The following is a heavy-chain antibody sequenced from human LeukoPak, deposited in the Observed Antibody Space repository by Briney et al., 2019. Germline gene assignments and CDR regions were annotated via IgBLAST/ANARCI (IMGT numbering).Heavy chain of an antibody. CDR3: ARHEVGVFGAFDI. D-gene: IGHD3-3*01. Sequence: GGSLRLSCAASGFTFSSYSMNWVRQAPGKGLEWVSSISSSSSYIYYADSVKGRFTISRDNAKNSLYLQMNSLRAEDTAVYYCARHEVGVFGAFDIWGQGTMVTVSS. CDR1: GFTFSSYS. J-gene: IGHJ3*02. V-gene: IGHV3-21*01. CDR2: ISSSSSYI.